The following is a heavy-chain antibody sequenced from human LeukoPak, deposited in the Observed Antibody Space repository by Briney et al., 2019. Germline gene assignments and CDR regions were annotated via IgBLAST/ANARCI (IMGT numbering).Heavy chain of an antibody. CDR1: GLTLSSYS. Sequence: GGSLRLSCAASGLTLSSYSMTWVRPAPGKGLGWDPIIGGGGSVTFYAGSVKGPCPISRDTSKNMVYLQRSSVRAEDTAVHYCSRELRGRSFDYWGQGTLVTVSS. J-gene: IGHJ4*02. CDR2: IGGGGSVT. V-gene: IGHV3-23*01. CDR3: SRELRGRSFDY.